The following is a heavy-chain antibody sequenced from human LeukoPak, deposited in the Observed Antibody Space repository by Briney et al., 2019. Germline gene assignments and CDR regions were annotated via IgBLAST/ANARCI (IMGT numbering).Heavy chain of an antibody. D-gene: IGHD3-10*02. CDR2: ISSSSSYI. V-gene: IGHV3-21*01. J-gene: IGHJ4*02. Sequence: GGSLRLSCAASGFTFSSYSMTWVRQAPGKGLEWISSISSSSSYIYYADSVKGRFTISRDNAKNSLYLQMNSLRAEDTAVYYCASYNVPGVDYWGQGTLVTVSS. CDR1: GFTFSSYS. CDR3: ASYNVPGVDY.